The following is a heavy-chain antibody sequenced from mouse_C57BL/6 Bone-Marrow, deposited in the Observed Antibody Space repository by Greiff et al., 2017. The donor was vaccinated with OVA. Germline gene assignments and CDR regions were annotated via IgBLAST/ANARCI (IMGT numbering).Heavy chain of an antibody. CDR1: GFTFSDYY. CDR3: ARDLWYFDV. V-gene: IGHV5-16*01. CDR2: INYDGSST. J-gene: IGHJ1*03. Sequence: DVKLVESEGGLVQPGSSMKLSFTASGFTFSDYYMAWVRQVPEKGLEWVANINYDGSSTYYLDSLKSRFIISRDNAKNILYLQMSSLKSEDTATYYCARDLWYFDVWGTGTTVTVSS.